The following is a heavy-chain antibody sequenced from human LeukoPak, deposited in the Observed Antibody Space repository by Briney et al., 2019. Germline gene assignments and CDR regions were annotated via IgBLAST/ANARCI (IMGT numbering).Heavy chain of an antibody. D-gene: IGHD3-22*01. CDR3: ARGKHYDSSGYYYDY. J-gene: IGHJ4*02. V-gene: IGHV4-59*01. CDR1: GGSISSYY. Sequence: SETLCLTCTVSGGSISSYYWSWIRQPPGKGLEWIGYIYYSGSTNYNPSLKSRVTISVDTSKNQFSLKLSSVTAADTAVYYCARGKHYDSSGYYYDYWGQGTLVTVSS. CDR2: IYYSGST.